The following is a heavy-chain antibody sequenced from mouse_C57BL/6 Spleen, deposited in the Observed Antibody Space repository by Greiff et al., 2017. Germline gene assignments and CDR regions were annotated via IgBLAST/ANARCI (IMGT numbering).Heavy chain of an antibody. J-gene: IGHJ2*01. V-gene: IGHV1-69*01. CDR1: GYTFPSYW. CDR2: IDPSDSDT. Sequence: QVQLQQPGAELVMPGASVKLSCKASGYTFPSYWMHWVKQRPGQGLEWIGEIDPSDSDTNYNQKFKGKSTLTVDKTSSTAYMQLRSLTSEDSAVYYCARGDGSSEGWGQGTTLTVAS. CDR3: ARGDGSSEG. D-gene: IGHD1-1*01.